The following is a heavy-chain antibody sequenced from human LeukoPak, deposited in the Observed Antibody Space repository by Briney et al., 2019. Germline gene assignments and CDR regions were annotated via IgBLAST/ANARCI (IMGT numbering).Heavy chain of an antibody. Sequence: GGSLRLSCAASGFTFRSYGMQWVRQAPGKGLEWVACISYDGSIKYYADSGKGRFTISRDNSRHTLYLQMNGLRAEDTAVYYCAKDQSENSDGGFDVWGQGTMVTVSS. CDR2: ISYDGSIK. J-gene: IGHJ3*01. CDR3: AKDQSENSDGGFDV. V-gene: IGHV3-30*18. D-gene: IGHD2-15*01. CDR1: GFTFRSYG.